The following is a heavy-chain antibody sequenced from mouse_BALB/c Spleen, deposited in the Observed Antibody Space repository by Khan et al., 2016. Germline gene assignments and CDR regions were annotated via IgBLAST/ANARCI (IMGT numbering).Heavy chain of an antibody. CDR3: ARYRYYYGSSRYFDV. V-gene: IGHV9-3-1*01. J-gene: IGHJ1*01. D-gene: IGHD1-1*01. CDR2: INTYSGES. Sequence: QIQLVQSGPELKKPGQTVKISCKASGYTFTNYGMNWVKQAPGKGLKWMGWINTYSGESTYADAFKGRFAFSLETSANTAYLQINTLKNEDTATYFGARYRYYYGSSRYFDVWGAGTTVTVSS. CDR1: GYTFTNYG.